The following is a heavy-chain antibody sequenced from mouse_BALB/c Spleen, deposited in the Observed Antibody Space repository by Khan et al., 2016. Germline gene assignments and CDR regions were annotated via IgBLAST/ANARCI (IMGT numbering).Heavy chain of an antibody. CDR3: AGLGVDYAYYFDY. J-gene: IGHJ2*01. Sequence: EVPLQESGPGLVTPSQSLSLTCTVTGYSITSDYAWNWIRQFTGNKMEWMGYISYSGSTVYNPSLKSRIASTRDTSKNQFFLQLNSVTTEYTTTYCCAGLGVDYAYYFDYLGQGTTLTVSS. CDR2: ISYSGST. V-gene: IGHV3-2*02. D-gene: IGHD2-4*01. CDR1: GYSITSDYA.